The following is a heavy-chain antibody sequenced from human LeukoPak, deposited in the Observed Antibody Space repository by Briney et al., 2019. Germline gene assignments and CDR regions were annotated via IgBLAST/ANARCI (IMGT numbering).Heavy chain of an antibody. Sequence: GESLKISCKGSGYRFTSYWIGWARKLLGKGLEWMGVIYPGDSDTRYSPPFQGQVTNSADKSISTAHLQWSSGKASDTAMYYWACGYYYDSSGPEYFQHWGQGTLVPVSS. CDR1: GYRFTSYW. V-gene: IGHV5-51*01. CDR3: ACGYYYDSSGPEYFQH. J-gene: IGHJ1*01. CDR2: IYPGDSDT. D-gene: IGHD3-22*01.